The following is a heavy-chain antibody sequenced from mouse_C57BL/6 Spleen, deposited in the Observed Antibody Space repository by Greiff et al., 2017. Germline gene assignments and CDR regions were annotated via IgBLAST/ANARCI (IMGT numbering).Heavy chain of an antibody. V-gene: IGHV1-9*01. D-gene: IGHD1-1*01. J-gene: IGHJ4*01. Sequence: QVQLKQSGAELMKPGASVKLSCKATGYTFTGYWIEWVKQRPGHGLEWIGEILPGSGSTNYNEKFKGKATFTADTSSNTAYMQLSSLTTEDSAIYYCTSSPITTVVADAMDYWGQGTSVTVSS. CDR2: ILPGSGST. CDR3: TSSPITTVVADAMDY. CDR1: GYTFTGYW.